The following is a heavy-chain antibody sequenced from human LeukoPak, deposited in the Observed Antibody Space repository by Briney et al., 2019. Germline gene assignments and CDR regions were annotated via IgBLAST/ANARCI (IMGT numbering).Heavy chain of an antibody. D-gene: IGHD3-22*01. CDR1: GFPLSDAW. J-gene: IGHJ4*02. V-gene: IGHV3-15*01. CDR2: IKSKTDGGTT. CDR3: TTDLAYYYDSSGSDY. Sequence: GGSLRLSCAVSGFPLSDAWMSWVRQAPGKGLEWVGRIKSKTDGGTTDYAAPVKGRFTISRDDSKNTLYLQMNSLKTEDTAVYYCTTDLAYYYDSSGSDYWGQGTLVTVSS.